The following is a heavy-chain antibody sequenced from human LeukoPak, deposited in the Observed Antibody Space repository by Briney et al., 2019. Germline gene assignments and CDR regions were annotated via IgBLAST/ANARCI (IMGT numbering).Heavy chain of an antibody. J-gene: IGHJ6*03. CDR2: ISAYNGNT. CDR3: AREGIGWFGELVSRSHMDV. V-gene: IGHV1-18*01. CDR1: GYTFTSYG. D-gene: IGHD3-10*01. Sequence: GASVKVSCKASGYTFTSYGISWVRQAPGQGLEWMGWISAYNGNTNYAQKLQGRVTMTTDTSTSTAYMELRSLRSDDTAAYYCAREGIGWFGELVSRSHMDVWGKGTTVTVSS.